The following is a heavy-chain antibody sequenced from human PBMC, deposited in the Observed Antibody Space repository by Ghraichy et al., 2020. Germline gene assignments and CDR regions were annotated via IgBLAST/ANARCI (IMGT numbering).Heavy chain of an antibody. J-gene: IGHJ4*02. D-gene: IGHD4-17*01. V-gene: IGHV3-23*01. Sequence: GGSLRLSCAASGFTFSSYAMSWVRQAPGKGLEWVSAISGSGGSTYYADSVKGRFTISRDNSKNTLYLQMNSLRAEDTAVYYCAKDPLQDYGDYGPLNYFDYWGQGTLVTVSS. CDR1: GFTFSSYA. CDR2: ISGSGGST. CDR3: AKDPLQDYGDYGPLNYFDY.